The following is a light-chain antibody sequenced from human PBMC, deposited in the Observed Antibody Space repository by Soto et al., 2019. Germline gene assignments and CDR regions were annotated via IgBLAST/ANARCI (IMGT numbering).Light chain of an antibody. Sequence: FVLTPPPSVSGAPGQRVTISCTGSSSNIGADFDVHWYQHLPGTAPRLLIYGHSNRPSGVPDRFSGSKSGTSASLAITGLQAEDEADYYCQSYDSGLSGYVFGAGTKVTVL. CDR1: SSNIGADFD. CDR2: GHS. J-gene: IGLJ1*01. CDR3: QSYDSGLSGYV. V-gene: IGLV1-40*01.